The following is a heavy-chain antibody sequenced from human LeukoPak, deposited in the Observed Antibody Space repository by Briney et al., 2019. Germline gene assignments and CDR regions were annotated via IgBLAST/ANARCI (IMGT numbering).Heavy chain of an antibody. CDR2: IYYSGST. Sequence: SETLSLTCTVSGGSISSYYWSWVRQPPGKGLEWIGYIYYSGSTNYNPSLKSRVTISVDTSKNQFSLKLSSVTAADTAVYYCARIVSSGWYYYYMDVWGKGTTATVSS. D-gene: IGHD6-19*01. V-gene: IGHV4-59*08. CDR3: ARIVSSGWYYYYMDV. CDR1: GGSISSYY. J-gene: IGHJ6*03.